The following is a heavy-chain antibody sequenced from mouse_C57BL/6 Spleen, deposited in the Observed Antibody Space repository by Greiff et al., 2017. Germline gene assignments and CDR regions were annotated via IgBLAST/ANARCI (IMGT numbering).Heavy chain of an antibody. J-gene: IGHJ2*01. CDR3: ARDTTVVEYYFDY. D-gene: IGHD1-1*01. Sequence: QVQLKQSGAELVKPGASVKISCKASGYAFSSYWMNWVKQRPGKGLEWIGQIYPGDGDTNYNGKFKGKATLTADKSSSTAYMQLSSLTSEDSAVYFCARDTTVVEYYFDYWGQGTTLTVSS. CDR1: GYAFSSYW. V-gene: IGHV1-80*01. CDR2: IYPGDGDT.